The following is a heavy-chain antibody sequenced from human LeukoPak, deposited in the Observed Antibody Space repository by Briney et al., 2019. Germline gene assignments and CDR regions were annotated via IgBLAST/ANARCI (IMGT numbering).Heavy chain of an antibody. J-gene: IGHJ6*03. V-gene: IGHV4-61*02. CDR1: GGSISSGSYY. D-gene: IGHD3-10*01. CDR3: AREASMVRGVITNRAYYYYYYMDV. Sequence: SETLSLTCTVSGGSISSGSYYWSWIRQPAGKGLEWIGRIYTSGSTNYNPSLKSRVTISVDTSKNQFSLKLSSVTAADTAVYYCAREASMVRGVITNRAYYYYYYMDVWGKGTTVTVSS. CDR2: IYTSGST.